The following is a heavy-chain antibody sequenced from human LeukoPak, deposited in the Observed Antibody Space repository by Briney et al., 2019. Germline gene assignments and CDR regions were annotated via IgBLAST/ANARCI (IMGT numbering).Heavy chain of an antibody. J-gene: IGHJ4*01. V-gene: IGHV4-34*01. CDR2: ISHSGGT. D-gene: IGHD1-14*01. CDR3: VRMAFQALTTGYYFDF. Sequence: KPSETLSLTCGVYGGSFSDYYWTWIRQPPGKGLEWIGHISHSGGTIFNPSLKNRLTMSVDTSKNQFSLRLTSVTAADTALYYCVRMAFQALTTGYYFDFWGHGTLVTVSS. CDR1: GGSFSDYY.